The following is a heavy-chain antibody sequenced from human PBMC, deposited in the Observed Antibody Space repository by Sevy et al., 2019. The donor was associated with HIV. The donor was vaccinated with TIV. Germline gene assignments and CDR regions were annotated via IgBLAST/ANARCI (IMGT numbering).Heavy chain of an antibody. CDR1: GFTFSSYA. CDR2: ISSNGGST. J-gene: IGHJ6*02. CDR3: VKGPYSSGWYGGGYHYYYGMDV. D-gene: IGHD6-19*01. Sequence: GGSLGLSCSASGFTFSSYAMHWVRQAPGKGLEYVSAISSNGGSTYYADSVKGRFTISRDNSKNTLYLQMSSLRAEDTAVYYCVKGPYSSGWYGGGYHYYYGMDVWGQGTTVTVSS. V-gene: IGHV3-64D*06.